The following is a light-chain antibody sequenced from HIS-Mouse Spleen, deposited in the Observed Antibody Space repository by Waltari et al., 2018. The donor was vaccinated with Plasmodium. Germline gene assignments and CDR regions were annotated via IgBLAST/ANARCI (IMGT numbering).Light chain of an antibody. V-gene: IGKV1-8*01. J-gene: IGKJ4*01. CDR2: AAS. Sequence: AIRMTQSPSSFSASTGDRVTLTCRASQGISSDLAWYQQKPGKAPKLLIYAASTLQSGVPSRFSGSGSGTDFTLTISCLQSEDFATYYCQQYYSYLLTFGGDQGGDQT. CDR3: QQYYSYLLT. CDR1: QGISSD.